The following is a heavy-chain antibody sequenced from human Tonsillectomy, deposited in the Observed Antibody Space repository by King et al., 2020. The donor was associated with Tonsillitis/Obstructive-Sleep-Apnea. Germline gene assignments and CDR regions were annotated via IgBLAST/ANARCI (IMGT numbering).Heavy chain of an antibody. J-gene: IGHJ6*02. CDR3: ASRGNFWSASSFSAMDV. CDR2: IIPIFGTA. CDR1: GGTFSTCA. V-gene: IGHV1-69*12. D-gene: IGHD3-3*01. Sequence: QLVQSGAEVKKPGSSVKVSCKASGGTFSTCAISWVRQSPGQGLEWMGGIIPIFGTANYAQKFQGRVTITANESTTTAYMEVSSLRSEDTAVYYCASRGNFWSASSFSAMDVCGQGTTVTVSS.